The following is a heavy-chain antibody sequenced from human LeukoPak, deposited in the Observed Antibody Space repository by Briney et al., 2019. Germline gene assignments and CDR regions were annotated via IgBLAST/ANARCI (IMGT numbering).Heavy chain of an antibody. Sequence: GGSLRLSCAASGFTFSSYWMSWVRQAPGKGLEWVANIKQDGSEKYYVDSVKGRFTISRDNAKNSLYLQMNSLRAEDTAVYYCARGKWELLLYYGMDVWGQGTTVTVSS. D-gene: IGHD1-26*01. CDR3: ARGKWELLLYYGMDV. J-gene: IGHJ6*02. CDR2: IKQDGSEK. V-gene: IGHV3-7*04. CDR1: GFTFSSYW.